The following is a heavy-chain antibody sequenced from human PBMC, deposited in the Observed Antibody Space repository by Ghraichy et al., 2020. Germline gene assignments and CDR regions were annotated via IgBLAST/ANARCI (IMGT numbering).Heavy chain of an antibody. CDR1: GFAFSTYS. CDR2: ISSGGALI. J-gene: IGHJ6*02. CDR3: ARELPSPHDGMDV. V-gene: IGHV3-21*01. D-gene: IGHD3-10*01. Sequence: GGSLRLSCVASGFAFSTYSMSWVRQAPGKGLEWVSSISSGGALIYYADSMRGRFTISRDNAKKSLYLQMNTLRAEDTAVYYCARELPSPHDGMDVGGQGTPVTVSS.